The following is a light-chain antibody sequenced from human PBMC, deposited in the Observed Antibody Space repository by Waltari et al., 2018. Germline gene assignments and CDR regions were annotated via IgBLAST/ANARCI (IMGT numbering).Light chain of an antibody. CDR1: SSNIGADYG. V-gene: IGLV1-40*01. Sequence: QSVLTQPPSVSGAPGQTVTISCTGSSSNIGADYGVHWYQQLPGTAPKLLIYATNYLPSGVPARFSGSKSGTSASLAITGLQPEDEATYFCQSYDSSLRIFGGGTKLTVL. CDR2: ATN. J-gene: IGLJ2*01. CDR3: QSYDSSLRI.